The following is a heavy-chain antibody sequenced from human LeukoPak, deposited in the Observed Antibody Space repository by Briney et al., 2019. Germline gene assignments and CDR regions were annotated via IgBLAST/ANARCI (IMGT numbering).Heavy chain of an antibody. CDR2: INSDGSST. J-gene: IGHJ4*02. V-gene: IGHV3-74*01. CDR1: GFTFSSYW. D-gene: IGHD6-13*01. Sequence: TGGSLRLSCAAFGFTFSSYWMHWVRQAPGKGLLWVSRINSDGSSTSYADSVKGRFTISRDNAKNTLYLQMNSLRAEDTAVYYCARRIAAAAAPYYFDYWGQGTLVTVSS. CDR3: ARRIAAAAAPYYFDY.